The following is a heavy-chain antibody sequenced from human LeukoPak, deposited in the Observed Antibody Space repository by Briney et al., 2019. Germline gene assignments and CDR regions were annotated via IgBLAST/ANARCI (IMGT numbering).Heavy chain of an antibody. J-gene: IGHJ5*02. CDR3: ARAVGSSESNWFDP. V-gene: IGHV4-61*02. Sequence: SETLYLTCTVSGGSISSGSYYWSWIRQPAGKGLEWIGRIYTSGSTHYNPSLKSRVTISVDTSKNQLSLNLNSVTAADTAVYYCARAVGSSESNWFDPWGQGTLATVSS. D-gene: IGHD6-19*01. CDR1: GGSISSGSYY. CDR2: IYTSGST.